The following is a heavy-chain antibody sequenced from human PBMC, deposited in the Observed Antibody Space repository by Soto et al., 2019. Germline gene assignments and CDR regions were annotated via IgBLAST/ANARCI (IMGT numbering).Heavy chain of an antibody. V-gene: IGHV3-30-3*01. Sequence: GGSLRLSCAASGFTFSSYAMHWVRQAPGKGLEWVAVISYDGSNKYYADSVKGRFTISRDNSKNTLYLQMNSLRAEDTAVYYCAREKYSSSWYPYYYGMDVWGQGTTVTVSS. D-gene: IGHD6-13*01. CDR3: AREKYSSSWYPYYYGMDV. CDR2: ISYDGSNK. J-gene: IGHJ6*02. CDR1: GFTFSSYA.